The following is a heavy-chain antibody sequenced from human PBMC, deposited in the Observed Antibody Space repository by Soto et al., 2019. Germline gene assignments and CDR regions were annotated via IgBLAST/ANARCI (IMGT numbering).Heavy chain of an antibody. V-gene: IGHV1-46*01. J-gene: IGHJ6*02. CDR3: ARDLGDLAARPNYYYYCGMDV. D-gene: IGHD6-6*01. CDR2: INPSGGST. CDR1: GYTFTSYY. Sequence: ASVKVSCKASGYTFTSYYMHWVRQAPGQGLEWMGIINPSGGSTSYAQKFQGRVTMTRDTSTSTVYMELSSLRSEDTAVYYCARDLGDLAARPNYYYYCGMDVWGQGTTVTVSS.